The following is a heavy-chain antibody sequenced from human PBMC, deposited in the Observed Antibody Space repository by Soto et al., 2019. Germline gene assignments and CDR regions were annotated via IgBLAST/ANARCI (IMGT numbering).Heavy chain of an antibody. V-gene: IGHV5-51*01. Sequence: EVQLVQSGAEVKKPGESLQISCKGSGYSFTNNWIAWVRQMPGKGLEWMGIIYPDDSDTRYSPSFQGQVTISADKSIRTAYLQWTSLKASDTAMYYCARCRGSASMNWFDPWGQGTLVTVSS. CDR1: GYSFTNNW. CDR2: IYPDDSDT. J-gene: IGHJ5*02. D-gene: IGHD6-6*01. CDR3: ARCRGSASMNWFDP.